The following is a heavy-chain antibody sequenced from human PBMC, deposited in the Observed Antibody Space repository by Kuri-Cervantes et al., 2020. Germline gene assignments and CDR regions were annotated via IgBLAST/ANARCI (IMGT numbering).Heavy chain of an antibody. V-gene: IGHV3-30*18. J-gene: IGHJ6*02. CDR2: ISYDRSNK. CDR3: AKASRYSSGWSGDNMDV. CDR1: GFTFSSYG. Sequence: GESLKISCAASGFTFSSYGMHWVRQAPGKGLEWVAVISYDRSNKYYADSVEDRFTISRDNSENTLYLQMSGLRAEDTAVYYCAKASRYSSGWSGDNMDVWGQGTMVTVSS. D-gene: IGHD6-19*01.